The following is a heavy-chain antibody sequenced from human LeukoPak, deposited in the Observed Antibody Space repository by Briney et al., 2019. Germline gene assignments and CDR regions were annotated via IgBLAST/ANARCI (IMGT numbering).Heavy chain of an antibody. Sequence: GGSLRLSCAASGFTFSSYGMPWVRQAPGKGLEWVAVISYDGSNKYYADSVKGRFTISRDNSKNTLYLQMNSLRAEDTAVYYCAKDLWSCSGGSCYSGYYYYGMDVWGQGTTVTVSS. D-gene: IGHD2-15*01. V-gene: IGHV3-30*18. CDR2: ISYDGSNK. J-gene: IGHJ6*02. CDR3: AKDLWSCSGGSCYSGYYYYGMDV. CDR1: GFTFSSYG.